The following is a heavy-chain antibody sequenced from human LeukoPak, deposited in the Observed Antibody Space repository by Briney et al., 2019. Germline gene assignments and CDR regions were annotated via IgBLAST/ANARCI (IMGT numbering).Heavy chain of an antibody. V-gene: IGHV3-13*01. CDR2: IGTASDT. J-gene: IGHJ6*03. Sequence: GGSLRLSCAASGLTFSSFDMHWVRQPTGQGLEWVSTIGTASDTYYPGSVEGRFTLSRDNAKNSLYLQMNSLTAGDTAVYYCARGPPRGKYYYMDVWGKGTTVTVSS. CDR1: GLTFSSFD. CDR3: ARGPPRGKYYYMDV. D-gene: IGHD1-1*01.